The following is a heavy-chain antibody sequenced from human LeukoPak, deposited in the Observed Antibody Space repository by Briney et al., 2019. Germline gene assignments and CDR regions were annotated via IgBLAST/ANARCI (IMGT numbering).Heavy chain of an antibody. CDR1: GFTFSNYW. V-gene: IGHV3-7*01. Sequence: GGSLRLSCAASGFTFSNYWMSWVRQAPGKGLEWVAHIKQDGSEKYYGDSVKGRFTISRDNAKNSLYLQMNSLRAGDTALYYCARLGGETTRFDSWGQGTLVTVSS. CDR3: ARLGGETTRFDS. J-gene: IGHJ4*02. CDR2: IKQDGSEK. D-gene: IGHD3-16*01.